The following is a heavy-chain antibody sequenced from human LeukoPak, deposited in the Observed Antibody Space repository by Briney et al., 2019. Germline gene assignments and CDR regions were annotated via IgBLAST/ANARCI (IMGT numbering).Heavy chain of an antibody. CDR3: AKGSERMITFGGVFDY. V-gene: IGHV3-23*01. D-gene: IGHD3-16*01. J-gene: IGHJ4*02. CDR1: GFTFSSHA. Sequence: PGGSLRLSCAASGFTFSSHAMSWVRQAPGKGLEWVSAISGSGGSTYYADSVKGRFTISRDNSKNTLYLQMNSLRAEDTAVYYCAKGSERMITFGGVFDYWGQGTLVTVSS. CDR2: ISGSGGST.